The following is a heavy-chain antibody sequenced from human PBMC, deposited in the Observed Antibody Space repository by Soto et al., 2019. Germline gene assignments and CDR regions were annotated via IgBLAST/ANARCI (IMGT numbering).Heavy chain of an antibody. Sequence: SETLSLTCTVFGGSISSGGYYWSWIRQHPGKGLEWIGYIYYSGSTYYNPSLKSRVTISVDTSKNQFSLKLSSVTAADTAVYYCARDRGTAYSSSWPLLYYYGMDVWGQGTTVTVSS. CDR2: IYYSGST. J-gene: IGHJ6*02. V-gene: IGHV4-31*03. CDR1: GGSISSGGYY. CDR3: ARDRGTAYSSSWPLLYYYGMDV. D-gene: IGHD6-13*01.